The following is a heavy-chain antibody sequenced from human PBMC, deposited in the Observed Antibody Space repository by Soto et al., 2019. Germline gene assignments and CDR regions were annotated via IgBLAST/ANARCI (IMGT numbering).Heavy chain of an antibody. J-gene: IGHJ4*02. CDR2: ISSNAVST. V-gene: IGHV3-64D*06. D-gene: IGHD4-4*01. CDR3: VNPRSTVIIPPS. Sequence: EVQLVESGGGLVQPGGSLRLSCSASGFTFSSFAMHWVRQAPGKGLEYVSGISSNAVSTYYADSVKGRFTISRDNSKNTLYLQMSSLRAEDTAVYYCVNPRSTVIIPPSWGQGTLVTVSS. CDR1: GFTFSSFA.